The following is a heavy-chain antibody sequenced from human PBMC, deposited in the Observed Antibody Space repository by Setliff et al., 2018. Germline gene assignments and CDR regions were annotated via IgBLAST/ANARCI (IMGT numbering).Heavy chain of an antibody. D-gene: IGHD3-10*02. V-gene: IGHV3-7*01. CDR1: GFSFRNCW. CDR3: LGAGTCSY. Sequence: PGGSLRLSCVGTGFSFRNCWASWVRQAPGKGPEWVASISPGGSEKYYVDSVRGRFTISRDNARNSLSLQMNSLRSDDTAVYYCLGAGTCSYWGQGTRVTVSS. CDR2: ISPGGSEK. J-gene: IGHJ4*02.